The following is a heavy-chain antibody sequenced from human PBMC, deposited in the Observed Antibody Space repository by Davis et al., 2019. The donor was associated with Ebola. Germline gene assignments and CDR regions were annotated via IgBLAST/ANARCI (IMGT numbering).Heavy chain of an antibody. J-gene: IGHJ4*02. Sequence: GESLKISCAASGFTFSSYAMSWVRQTPGKGLEWVSAISHSGGRTYYADSVKGRFTISRDNSKNTLYLQMNSLRAEDTAVYYCQCYDFWSGDVFDYWGQGTLVTVSS. CDR3: QCYDFWSGDVFDY. CDR2: ISHSGGRT. CDR1: GFTFSSYA. D-gene: IGHD3-3*01. V-gene: IGHV3-23*01.